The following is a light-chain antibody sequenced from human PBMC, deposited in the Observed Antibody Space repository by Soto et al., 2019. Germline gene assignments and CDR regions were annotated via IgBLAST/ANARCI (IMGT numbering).Light chain of an antibody. Sequence: VLTKSPATLSLSPGERATLSCRASRGIDTYLAWYQQKRDQAPRLLIYDASNRTTGIPARFSGDGSGTDFTLSISSLETDDFAVYYCQQRSSWPLTFGGGTKVEIK. CDR2: DAS. V-gene: IGKV3-11*01. J-gene: IGKJ4*01. CDR1: RGIDTY. CDR3: QQRSSWPLT.